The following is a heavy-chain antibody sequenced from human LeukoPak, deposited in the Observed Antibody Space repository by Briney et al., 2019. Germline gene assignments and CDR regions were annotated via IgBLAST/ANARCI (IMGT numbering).Heavy chain of an antibody. CDR3: ARDLSLIAAAGGY. Sequence: ASVKVSCKASGYTFTGYYMHWVRQAPGQGLEWMGWINPNSGGTNYAQKLQGRVTMTTDTSTSTAYMGLRSLRSDDTAVYYCARDLSLIAAAGGYWGQGTLVTVSS. D-gene: IGHD6-13*01. V-gene: IGHV1-2*02. CDR1: GYTFTGYY. J-gene: IGHJ1*01. CDR2: INPNSGGT.